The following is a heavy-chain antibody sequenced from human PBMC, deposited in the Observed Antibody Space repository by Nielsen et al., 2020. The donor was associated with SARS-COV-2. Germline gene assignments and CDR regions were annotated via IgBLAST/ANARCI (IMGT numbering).Heavy chain of an antibody. CDR2: ISWNSGSI. CDR1: GFTFDDYA. V-gene: IGHV3-9*01. Sequence: SLKISCAASGFTFDDYAMHWVRQAPGKGLEWVSGISWNSGSIGYADSVKGRFTISRDNAKNTLYLQMNSLRAEDTAVYYCARGWALDYWAQGTLVTVSS. D-gene: IGHD6-13*01. J-gene: IGHJ4*02. CDR3: ARGWALDY.